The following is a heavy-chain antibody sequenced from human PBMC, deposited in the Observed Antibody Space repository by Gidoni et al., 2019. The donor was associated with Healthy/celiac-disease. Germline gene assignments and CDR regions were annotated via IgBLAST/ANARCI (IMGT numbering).Heavy chain of an antibody. CDR2: INAGNGNT. CDR3: ASCSSRFLEWLFDFDY. Sequence: KASGYTFTSYAMHCVRQAPGQRLEWMGWINAGNGNTKYSQKFQGRVTITRDTSASSAYMELSSLRSEDTAVYYCASCSSRFLEWLFDFDYWGQGTLVTVSS. V-gene: IGHV1-3*01. CDR1: GYTFTSYA. J-gene: IGHJ4*02. D-gene: IGHD3-3*01.